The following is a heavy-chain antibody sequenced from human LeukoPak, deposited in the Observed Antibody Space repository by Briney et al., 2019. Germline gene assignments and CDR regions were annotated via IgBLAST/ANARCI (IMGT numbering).Heavy chain of an antibody. J-gene: IGHJ4*02. CDR3: ATFQAYANSGHLRPYFDY. V-gene: IGHV1-24*01. D-gene: IGHD3-22*01. CDR1: GYSLTELA. Sequence: ASVKVSCKISGYSLTELAIHWVRQAPGKGLEWMGGSDPEDVKTSFAEKFQGRVTFTEDTSTDTAFMELSRLRSDDTAVYYCATFQAYANSGHLRPYFDYWGQGTLVTASS. CDR2: SDPEDVKT.